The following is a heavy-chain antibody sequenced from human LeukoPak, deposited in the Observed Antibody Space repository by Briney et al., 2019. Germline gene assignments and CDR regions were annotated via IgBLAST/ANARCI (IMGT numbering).Heavy chain of an antibody. CDR2: INTNTGNP. J-gene: IGHJ3*02. CDR1: GYTFTSYA. V-gene: IGHV7-4-1*02. CDR3: AIRYFDWFYADNAFDI. D-gene: IGHD3-9*01. Sequence: ASVKVSCKASGYTFTSYAMNWVRQAPGQGLEWMGWINTNTGNPTYAQGFTGRFVFSLDTSVGTAYLQISSPKAEDTAVYYCAIRYFDWFYADNAFDIWGQGTMVTVSS.